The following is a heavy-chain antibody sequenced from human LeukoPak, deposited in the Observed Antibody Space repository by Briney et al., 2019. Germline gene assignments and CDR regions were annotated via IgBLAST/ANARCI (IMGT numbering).Heavy chain of an antibody. CDR2: IFHSGNT. CDR3: ARETIDITIIEVVRMGDAFDI. D-gene: IGHD3-22*01. V-gene: IGHV4-38-2*02. CDR1: DYSISSGDYY. Sequence: SETLSLTCTVSDYSISSGDYYWGWIRQPPGKGLEWIGSIFHSGNTYYNPPLKSRVTISVDTSKNQFSLRMRSVTAADTAVYYCARETIDITIIEVVRMGDAFDIWGQGTMVAVSS. J-gene: IGHJ3*02.